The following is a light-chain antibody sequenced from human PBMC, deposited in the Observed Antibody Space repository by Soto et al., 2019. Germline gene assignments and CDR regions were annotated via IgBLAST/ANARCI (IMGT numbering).Light chain of an antibody. V-gene: IGLV1-40*01. CDR2: GNS. CDR1: SSNIGAGYD. J-gene: IGLJ2*01. CDR3: QSYDISLAAVV. Sequence: QSVLTQPPSVSGAPGQRVTISCTGSSSNIGAGYDVHWYQQFPGAAPKLLIYGNSNRPSGVPDRFSGSKSGTSASLAITGLQAEDEADYYCQSYDISLAAVVFGGGTKLTVL.